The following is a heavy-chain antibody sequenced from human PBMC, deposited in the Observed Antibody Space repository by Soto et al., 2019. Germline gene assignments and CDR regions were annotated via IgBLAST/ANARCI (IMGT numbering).Heavy chain of an antibody. CDR3: TKVDV. CDR1: GFTFISYD. V-gene: IGHV3-30-3*01. J-gene: IGHJ6*01. CDR2: ISFDGSRK. Sequence: SLRLSCVGSGFTFISYDMHWVRQAPGKGLEWVGFISFDGSRKHYAGSVEGRFTISRDNSKSTMYLEMNSLRPEDTAVYFCTKVDVWGPGTAVTVSS.